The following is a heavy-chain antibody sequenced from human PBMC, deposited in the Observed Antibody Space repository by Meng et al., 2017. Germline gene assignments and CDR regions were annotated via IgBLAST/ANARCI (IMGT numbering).Heavy chain of an antibody. CDR3: ARDQRAAADRGAGIYYGMGV. J-gene: IGHJ6*02. V-gene: IGHV4-59*01. CDR2: IYYSGST. Sequence: GSLTLTCTVSGGSISSYYWSWIRQSPGKGLEWIGYIYYSGSTNYNPSLKSRVTISVDTSKNQFSLKLSSVTATATAVYYCARDQRAAADRGAGIYYGMGVWGQGTTVTVSS. D-gene: IGHD6-13*01. CDR1: GGSISSYY.